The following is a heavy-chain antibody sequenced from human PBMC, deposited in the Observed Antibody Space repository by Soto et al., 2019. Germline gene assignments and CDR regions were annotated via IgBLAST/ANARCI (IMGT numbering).Heavy chain of an antibody. CDR1: GFTFSRYA. CDR2: ISGSGGST. D-gene: IGHD1-26*01. V-gene: IGHV3-23*01. Sequence: EVQLLESGGGLVQPGGSLRLSCAASGFTFSRYAMRWVRQAPGKGLEWVSAISGSGGSTYYADSVKGRFTISRDNSKNTLYLQMNSLRAEDTAAYYCARRGSGSYYDYWGQGTLVTVSS. J-gene: IGHJ4*02. CDR3: ARRGSGSYYDY.